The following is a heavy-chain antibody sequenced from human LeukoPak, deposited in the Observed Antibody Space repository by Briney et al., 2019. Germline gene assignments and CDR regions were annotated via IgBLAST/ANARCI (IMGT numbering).Heavy chain of an antibody. D-gene: IGHD5-18*01. CDR1: GFTLSSHG. J-gene: IGHJ3*02. CDR2: IVASGTRT. V-gene: IGHV3-23*01. Sequence: GGSLRLSCEASGFTLSSHGIDWVRQAPGKVLEWVSGIVASGTRTHYADSVKGRLTISRDNSKKTVYLQMNSLRAEDTDVYYCAPLVVDTSLVLDGFDIWGQGAMVTVS. CDR3: APLVVDTSLVLDGFDI.